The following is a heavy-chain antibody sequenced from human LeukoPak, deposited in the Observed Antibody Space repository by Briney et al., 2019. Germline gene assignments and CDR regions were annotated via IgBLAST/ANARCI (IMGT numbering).Heavy chain of an antibody. CDR3: ARDYPFNYYYGSGSYYSNWFDP. V-gene: IGHV1-18*04. J-gene: IGHJ5*02. Sequence: ASVKVSCKASGYTFTSYGISWVRQAPGQGLEWMGWISAHNGNTNYAQKLQGRVTMTTDTSTSTAYMELRSLRSDDTAVYYCARDYPFNYYYGSGSYYSNWFDPWGQGTLVTVSS. CDR1: GYTFTSYG. D-gene: IGHD3-10*01. CDR2: ISAHNGNT.